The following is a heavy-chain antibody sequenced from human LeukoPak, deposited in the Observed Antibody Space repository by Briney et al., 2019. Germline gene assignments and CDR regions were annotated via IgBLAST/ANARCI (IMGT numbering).Heavy chain of an antibody. V-gene: IGHV3-30*18. J-gene: IGHJ5*02. CDR3: AKGLTDDWFDP. Sequence: PGGSLRLSCAASGFTFSSYGMHWVRQAPGKGLEWVAVISYDGSNKYYADSVKGRFTISRDNSKNTLYLQMNSLRAEDTAVYYCAKGLTDDWFDPWGQGTLVTVSS. CDR1: GFTFSSYG. CDR2: ISYDGSNK.